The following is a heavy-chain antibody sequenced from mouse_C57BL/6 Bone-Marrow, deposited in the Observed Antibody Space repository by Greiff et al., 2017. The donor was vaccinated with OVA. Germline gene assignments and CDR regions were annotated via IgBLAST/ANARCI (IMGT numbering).Heavy chain of an antibody. Sequence: QVQLQQPGAELVKPGASVKLSCKASGYTFTSYWMHWVKQRPGQGLEWIGMIHPYSGSTNYNEKFKRKTTLNEDKTTRTAYMQRSSLTSEDAAVYYSARLGYYFDYWGQGTTLTVSS. CDR2: IHPYSGST. CDR3: ARLGYYFDY. D-gene: IGHD4-1*01. CDR1: GYTFTSYW. V-gene: IGHV1-64*01. J-gene: IGHJ2*01.